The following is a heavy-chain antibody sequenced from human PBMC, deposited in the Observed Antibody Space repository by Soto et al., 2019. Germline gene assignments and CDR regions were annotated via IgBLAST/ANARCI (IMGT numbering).Heavy chain of an antibody. V-gene: IGHV6-1*01. Sequence: QVQLQQSGPGLVKPSQTLSLTCAISGDSVSSNSAAWNWIRQSPSRGLEWLGRTYYRSKWYNGYAVSVKSLITINPDTSKNQFSLQLNSVTPEDTAVYYCASDESIRSGSYYGGPFDYWGQGTLVTVSS. CDR3: ASDESIRSGSYYGGPFDY. CDR2: TYYRSKWYN. J-gene: IGHJ4*02. D-gene: IGHD1-26*01. CDR1: GDSVSSNSAA.